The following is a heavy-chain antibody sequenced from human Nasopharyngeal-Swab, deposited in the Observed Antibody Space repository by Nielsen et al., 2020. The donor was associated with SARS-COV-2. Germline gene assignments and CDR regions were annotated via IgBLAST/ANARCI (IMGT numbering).Heavy chain of an antibody. D-gene: IGHD3-10*01. CDR2: IYYSGST. CDR1: GGSISSSSYY. CDR3: ARASTRSITMVRGSYYYYGMDV. J-gene: IGHJ6*02. Sequence: ESLKISCTVSGGSISSSSYYWGWIRQPPGKGLEWIGSIYYSGSTYYNPSLKSRVTISVDTSKNQFPLKLSFVTAADTAVYYCARASTRSITMVRGSYYYYGMDVWGQGTTVTVSS. V-gene: IGHV4-39*01.